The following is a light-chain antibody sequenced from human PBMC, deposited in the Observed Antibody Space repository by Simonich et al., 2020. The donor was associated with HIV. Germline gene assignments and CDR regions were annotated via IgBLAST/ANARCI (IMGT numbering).Light chain of an antibody. CDR3: AAWDDSLSGSWV. Sequence: QSVLTQPPSASGTPGQRVTISCSGSSSNIGSNYVYWYQQLPGTAPQLLIYRNNPRPSGVPDRFSGSKSGTSASLAISGLRSEDEADYYCAAWDDSLSGSWVFGGGTKLAVL. CDR1: SSNIGSNY. CDR2: RNN. J-gene: IGLJ3*02. V-gene: IGLV1-47*01.